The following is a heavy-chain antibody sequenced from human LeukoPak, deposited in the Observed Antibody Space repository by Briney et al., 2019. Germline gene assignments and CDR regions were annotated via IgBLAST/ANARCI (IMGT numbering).Heavy chain of an antibody. V-gene: IGHV4-59*01. Sequence: PSETLSLTCTVSGGSISSYYWSWIRQPPGKGLEWIGYIYYSGSTNYNPSLKSRVTISVDTSKNQFSLKLSSVTAADTAVYYCARMGAYYYYYGMDVWGQGTTVTVSS. CDR1: GGSISSYY. CDR3: ARMGAYYYYYGMDV. CDR2: IYYSGST. D-gene: IGHD3-16*01. J-gene: IGHJ6*02.